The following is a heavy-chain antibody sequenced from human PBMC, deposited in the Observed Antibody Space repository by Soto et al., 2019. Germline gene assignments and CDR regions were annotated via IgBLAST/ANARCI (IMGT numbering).Heavy chain of an antibody. CDR2: IYYSGST. J-gene: IGHJ6*02. CDR3: ARDRRYDYVWGVYYYYGMDV. D-gene: IGHD3-16*01. V-gene: IGHV4-31*03. CDR1: GGSISSGGYY. Sequence: PSETLSLTCTVSGGSISSGGYYWSWIRQHPGKGLEWIGYIYYSGSTYYNPSLKSRVTISVDTSKNQFSLKLSSVTAADTAVYYCARDRRYDYVWGVYYYYGMDVWGQGTTVTVSS.